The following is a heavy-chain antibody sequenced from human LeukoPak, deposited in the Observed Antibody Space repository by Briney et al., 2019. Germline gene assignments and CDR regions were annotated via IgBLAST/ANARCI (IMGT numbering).Heavy chain of an antibody. V-gene: IGHV3-48*04. CDR1: GFTFSSYS. CDR3: ARVGYCSGGSCYGENDAFDI. CDR2: ISSSGSTI. J-gene: IGHJ3*02. D-gene: IGHD2-15*01. Sequence: GGSLRLSCAASGFTFSSYSMNWVRQAPGKGLEWVSSISSSGSTIYYADSVKGRFTISRDNAKNSLYLQMNSLRAEDTAVYYCARVGYCSGGSCYGENDAFDIWGQGTMVTVSS.